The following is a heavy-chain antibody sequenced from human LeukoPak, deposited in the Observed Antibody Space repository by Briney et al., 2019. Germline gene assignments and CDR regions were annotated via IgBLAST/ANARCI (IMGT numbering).Heavy chain of an antibody. CDR1: GFTFSFYG. J-gene: IGHJ4*02. Sequence: PGGSLRLACATSGFTFSFYGMHWVRQAPGRGLEWVASIQYDGSYKFYADSVQGRFNISSDNSKNTLFLQMNSLRPEDTAVYYCAKTSGQVLYANFDFWGQGTLVTVSS. V-gene: IGHV3-30*02. CDR2: IQYDGSYK. CDR3: AKTSGQVLYANFDF. D-gene: IGHD2/OR15-2a*01.